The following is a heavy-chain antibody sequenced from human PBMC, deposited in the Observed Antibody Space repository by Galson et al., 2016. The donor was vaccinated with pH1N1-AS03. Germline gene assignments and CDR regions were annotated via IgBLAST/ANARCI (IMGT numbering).Heavy chain of an antibody. CDR1: GFTFSKEW. V-gene: IGHV3-23*01. D-gene: IGHD3/OR15-3a*01. CDR2: IGGIDSST. J-gene: IGHJ5*02. Sequence: SLRLSCAASGFTFSKEWMNWVRQAPGKGLEWVSGIGGIDSSTWYAESVKGRFTVSRDNSKNTVYLQLNSLRAEDTAIYYCARGTGSPHWFDPWGQGTFVTVSA. CDR3: ARGTGSPHWFDP.